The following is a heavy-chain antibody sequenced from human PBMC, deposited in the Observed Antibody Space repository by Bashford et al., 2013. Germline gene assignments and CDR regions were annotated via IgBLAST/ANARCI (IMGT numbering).Heavy chain of an antibody. Sequence: XTLSLTCAVYGESSVVITELDRQPLGRASNGLDISILVGNTYYNPSLKSRVTISGDTSKNQFSLKLSSVTAADTAVYYCASLKSEYSSSHSWFDPWGQGTLVTVSS. D-gene: IGHD6-6*01. CDR3: ASLKSEYSSSHSWFDP. CDR1: GESSVVIT. J-gene: IGHJ5*02. CDR2: SILVGNT. V-gene: IGHV4-59*01.